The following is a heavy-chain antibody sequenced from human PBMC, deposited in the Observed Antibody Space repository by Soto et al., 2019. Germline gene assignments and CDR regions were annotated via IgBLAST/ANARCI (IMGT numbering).Heavy chain of an antibody. V-gene: IGHV1-18*04. CDR3: ARGSNYYGSGSLGY. CDR1: GCTFTSYG. D-gene: IGHD3-10*01. CDR2: ISAYNGNT. Sequence: ASVKVSGKASGCTFTSYGISWVLQAPGQGLEWMGWISAYNGNTNYAQKLQGRVTMTTDTSTSTAYMELRSLRSDDTAVYYWARGSNYYGSGSLGYWGQGTLVTVSS. J-gene: IGHJ4*02.